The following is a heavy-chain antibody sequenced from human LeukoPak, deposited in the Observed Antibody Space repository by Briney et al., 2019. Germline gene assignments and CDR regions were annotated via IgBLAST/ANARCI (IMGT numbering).Heavy chain of an antibody. CDR2: ISSSGSTI. Sequence: GGSLRLSCAASGFTFSNAWMSWVRQAPGKGLEWVSYISSSGSTIYYADSVKGRFTISRDNAKNSLYLQMNSLRAEDTAVYYCARESGIFGVSKIDYWGQGTLVTVSS. CDR3: ARESGIFGVSKIDY. J-gene: IGHJ4*02. D-gene: IGHD3-3*01. V-gene: IGHV3-11*01. CDR1: GFTFSNAW.